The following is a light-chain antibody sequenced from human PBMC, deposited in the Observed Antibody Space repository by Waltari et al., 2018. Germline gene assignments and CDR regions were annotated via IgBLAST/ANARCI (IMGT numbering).Light chain of an antibody. Sequence: QSVLTQPPSVSGAPGQRVTISCTGSSSNIGAGYDIHWYHQLPGAAPKLLIYGNTNRPSVVPDRFSGSKSGTSASLAITGLQAEDEGDYYCQSYDSSLSAWVFGGGTKLTVL. CDR1: SSNIGAGYD. V-gene: IGLV1-40*01. CDR2: GNT. CDR3: QSYDSSLSAWV. J-gene: IGLJ3*02.